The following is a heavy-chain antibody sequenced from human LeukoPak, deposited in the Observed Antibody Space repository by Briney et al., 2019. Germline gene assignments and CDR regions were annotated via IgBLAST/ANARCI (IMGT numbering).Heavy chain of an antibody. J-gene: IGHJ4*02. D-gene: IGHD3-10*01. CDR1: GYTFTSYG. CDR3: ARDPHYYGSGSYDY. Sequence: ASVKVSCKASGYTFTSYGISWVRQAPGQGLEWMGWINPNSGGTNYAQKFQGRVTMTRDTSISTAYMELSRLRSDDTAVYYCARDPHYYGSGSYDYWGQGTLVTVSS. V-gene: IGHV1-2*02. CDR2: INPNSGGT.